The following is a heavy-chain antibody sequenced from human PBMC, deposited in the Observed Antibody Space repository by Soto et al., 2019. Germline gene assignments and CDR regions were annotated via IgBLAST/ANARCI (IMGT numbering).Heavy chain of an antibody. CDR3: ARGRRGSYYFDY. D-gene: IGHD1-26*01. J-gene: IGHJ4*02. CDR1: GGSISSGGYY. CDR2: IYYSGST. Sequence: LRLSCTVSGGSISSGGYYWSWIRQHPGKGLEWIGYIYYSGSTYYNPSLKSRVTISVDTSKNQFSLKLSSVTAADTAVYYCARGRRGSYYFDYWGQGTLVTVSS. V-gene: IGHV4-31*03.